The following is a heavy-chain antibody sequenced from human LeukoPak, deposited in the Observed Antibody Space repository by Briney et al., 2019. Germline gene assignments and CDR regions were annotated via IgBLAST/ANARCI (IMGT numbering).Heavy chain of an antibody. J-gene: IGHJ3*02. CDR1: GFTFSSYA. V-gene: IGHV3-64*01. CDR2: ISSNGGST. Sequence: PGGSLRHSCAASGFTFSSYAMHWVRQAPGKGLEYVSAISSNGGSTYYANSVKGRFTISRDNSKNTLYLQMGSLRAEDMAVYYCARHPGYGDYGDAFDIWGQGTMVTVSS. CDR3: ARHPGYGDYGDAFDI. D-gene: IGHD4-17*01.